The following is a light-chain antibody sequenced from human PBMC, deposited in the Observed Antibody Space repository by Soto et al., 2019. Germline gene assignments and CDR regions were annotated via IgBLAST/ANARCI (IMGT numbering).Light chain of an antibody. CDR3: QQNYSTPPNT. V-gene: IGKV4-1*01. CDR2: WAS. Sequence: DIVMTQSPDSLAVSLGERATINCKSSQSVLYSSNHKNYLAWYQQKPGQPPKLLIYWASTRESGVSDRFSGSESGTDFTLTISIRQAEDAVFYYCQQNYSTPPNTFGEGTKLEIK. CDR1: QSVLYSSNHKNY. J-gene: IGKJ2*01.